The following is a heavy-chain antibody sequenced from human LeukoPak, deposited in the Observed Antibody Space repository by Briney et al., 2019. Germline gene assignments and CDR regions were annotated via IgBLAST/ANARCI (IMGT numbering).Heavy chain of an antibody. V-gene: IGHV3-23*01. CDR3: ANDYYDSSGPNTRGVS. Sequence: GGSLRLSCAASGFTFSSYAMSWVRQAPGKGLEWVSAISGSGGSTYYADSVKGRFTISRDNSKNTLYLQMNSLRAEDTAVYYCANDYYDSSGPNTRGVSWGQGTLVTVSS. D-gene: IGHD3-22*01. CDR1: GFTFSSYA. CDR2: ISGSGGST. J-gene: IGHJ5*02.